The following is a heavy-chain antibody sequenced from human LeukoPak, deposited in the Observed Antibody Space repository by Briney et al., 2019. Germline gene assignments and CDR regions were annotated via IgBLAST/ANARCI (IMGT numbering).Heavy chain of an antibody. CDR3: ARDGDGYNFDY. CDR1: GFTFSGYW. Sequence: GVLSLSCAASGFTFSGYWMHWVRQAPGKGLVWVARVTRGGSGTNYADSVKGRFTISRDNGKNTLYLQMNSLRAEDTAVYYCARDGDGYNFDYWGQGTLVTVSS. D-gene: IGHD5-24*01. V-gene: IGHV3-74*01. CDR2: VTRGGSGT. J-gene: IGHJ4*02.